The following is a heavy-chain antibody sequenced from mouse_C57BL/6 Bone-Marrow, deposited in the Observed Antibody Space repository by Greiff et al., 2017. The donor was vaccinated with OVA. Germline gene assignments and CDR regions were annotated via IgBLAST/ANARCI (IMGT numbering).Heavy chain of an antibody. CDR2: INPSSGYT. Sequence: VQLQQSGAELARPGASVKMSCKASGYTFTSYTMHWVKQRPGQGLEWIGYINPSSGYTKYNQKFKDKATLTADKSSSTAYMQLSSLTSEDSAVYYCARFTTLPLNVWGTGTTVTVSS. CDR3: ARFTTLPLNV. V-gene: IGHV1-4*01. D-gene: IGHD1-1*01. J-gene: IGHJ1*03. CDR1: GYTFTSYT.